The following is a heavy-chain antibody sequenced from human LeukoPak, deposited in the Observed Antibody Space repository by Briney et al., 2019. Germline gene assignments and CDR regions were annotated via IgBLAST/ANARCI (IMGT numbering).Heavy chain of an antibody. V-gene: IGHV1-69*02. J-gene: IGHJ5*02. CDR2: IIPILGIA. Sequence: SVKVSCTASGGTFSSYTISWVRQAPGQGLEWMGRIIPILGIANYAQKFQGRVTITADKSTSTTYMELSSLRSEDTAVYYCARVGYDSSGYSNRNNWFDPWGQGTLVTVSS. D-gene: IGHD3-22*01. CDR3: ARVGYDSSGYSNRNNWFDP. CDR1: GGTFSSYT.